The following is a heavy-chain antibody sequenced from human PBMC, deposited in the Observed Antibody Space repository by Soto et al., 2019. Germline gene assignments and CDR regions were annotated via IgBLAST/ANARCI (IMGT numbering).Heavy chain of an antibody. CDR1: GGSISSNSYF. CDR2: TYYSGST. Sequence: PSETLSLTCSVSGGSISSNSYFWGWIRQPPGKGLEWIGSTYYSGSTYYNPSLKSRVTVSVDTSKNQFSLKLSSVTAADTAVYYCARHPSDFWFDPWGQGTLVTVSS. D-gene: IGHD2-21*02. CDR3: ARHPSDFWFDP. V-gene: IGHV4-39*01. J-gene: IGHJ5*02.